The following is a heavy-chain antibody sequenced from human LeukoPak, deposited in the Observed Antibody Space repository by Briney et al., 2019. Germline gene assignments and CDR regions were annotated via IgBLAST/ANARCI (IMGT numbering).Heavy chain of an antibody. CDR3: AKDLGGYVFDY. J-gene: IGHJ4*02. V-gene: IGHV3-30*04. D-gene: IGHD5-12*01. Sequence: GGSLRLSCAASGFTFSSYAMHWVRQAPGKGLEWVAVISYDGSNKYHADSVKGRFTISRDNSKNTLYLQMNSLRAEDTAVYYCAKDLGGYVFDYWGQGTLVTVSS. CDR1: GFTFSSYA. CDR2: ISYDGSNK.